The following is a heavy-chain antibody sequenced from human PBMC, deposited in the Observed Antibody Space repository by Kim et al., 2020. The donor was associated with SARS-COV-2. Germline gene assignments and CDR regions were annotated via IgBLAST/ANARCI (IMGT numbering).Heavy chain of an antibody. J-gene: IGHJ4*02. V-gene: IGHV3-21*01. CDR3: ARLIASAGSRIDS. D-gene: IGHD6-13*01. Sequence: SLKGRFTISRDNAKNSLYLQMNSLRADDTAIYYCARLIASAGSRIDSWGQGTLVTVSS.